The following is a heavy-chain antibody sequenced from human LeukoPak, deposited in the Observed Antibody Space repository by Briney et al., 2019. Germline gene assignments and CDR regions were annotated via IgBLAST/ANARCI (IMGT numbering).Heavy chain of an antibody. Sequence: PGGSLRLSCAASGFNFSNYSMNWARQAPGKGLDWVATITGSTTYIYYSESVKGRFIISRDNAKNSLYLQMNSLRVEDTGVYYCVPSATDYWGQGTLVTVSS. CDR2: ITGSTTYI. D-gene: IGHD1-26*01. J-gene: IGHJ4*02. CDR3: VPSATDY. V-gene: IGHV3-21*01. CDR1: GFNFSNYS.